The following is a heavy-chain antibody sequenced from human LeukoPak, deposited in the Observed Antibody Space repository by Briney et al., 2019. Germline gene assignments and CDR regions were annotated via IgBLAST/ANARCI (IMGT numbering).Heavy chain of an antibody. J-gene: IGHJ4*02. Sequence: GGSLRLSCAASGFTFSSYGMHWVRQAPGKGLEWVAVISYDGSNKYYADSVKGRFTISRDNSKNTLYLQMNSLRAEDTAVYYCAKTVGSWEFDSWGQGTLVTVSS. D-gene: IGHD6-13*01. CDR1: GFTFSSYG. V-gene: IGHV3-30*18. CDR2: ISYDGSNK. CDR3: AKTVGSWEFDS.